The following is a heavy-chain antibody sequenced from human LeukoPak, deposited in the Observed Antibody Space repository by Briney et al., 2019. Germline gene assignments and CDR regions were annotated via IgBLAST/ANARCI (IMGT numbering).Heavy chain of an antibody. J-gene: IGHJ4*02. V-gene: IGHV3-23*01. Sequence: PGGSLRLSCAASGFTFSTFAMIWVRQPPGKRLEWVSSIFPSGGEIHYADSVRGRFTISRDNSKGTLSLQMNSLRAEDTAIYYCATYRQVLLPFESWGQGTLVTVSS. CDR2: IFPSGGEI. CDR3: ATYRQVLLPFES. D-gene: IGHD2-8*02. CDR1: GFTFSTFA.